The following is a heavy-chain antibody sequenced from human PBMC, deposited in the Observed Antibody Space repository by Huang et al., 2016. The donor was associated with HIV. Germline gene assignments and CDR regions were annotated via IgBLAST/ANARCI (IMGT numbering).Heavy chain of an antibody. V-gene: IGHV3-48*01. D-gene: IGHD1-20*01. Sequence: EVQLVESGGGVVQPGGSLRLSCVASGFTFYTYSMNGVRQATGKGMEGLSDIGSSDRTIYDAESVKGRFTISRDNAKNSLYLQMNSLRAEDTAVYYCARDLPGGITGVTVGLDYWGQGTLVSVSS. J-gene: IGHJ4*02. CDR2: IGSSDRTI. CDR1: GFTFYTYS. CDR3: ARDLPGGITGVTVGLDY.